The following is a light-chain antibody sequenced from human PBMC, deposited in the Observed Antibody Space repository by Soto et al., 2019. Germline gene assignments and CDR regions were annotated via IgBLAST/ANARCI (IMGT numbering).Light chain of an antibody. CDR2: DAS. V-gene: IGKV1-39*01. CDR3: QQSYSTLLT. J-gene: IGKJ5*01. CDR1: QSIGRH. Sequence: DIQMTQSPSSLSASDVYRVTITCRASQSIGRHLNWYQQKPGKAPNLLIYDASTLQSGVPSRFSGGGSGTDFTLTISSLQPEDFATYCCQQSYSTLLTFGQGTRLENK.